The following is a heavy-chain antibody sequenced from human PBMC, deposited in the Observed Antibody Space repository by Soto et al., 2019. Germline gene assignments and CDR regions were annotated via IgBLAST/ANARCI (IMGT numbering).Heavy chain of an antibody. CDR3: AIFGVVTDYYYYMDV. V-gene: IGHV1-2*04. CDR1: GYTFTGYY. Sequence: ASVKVSCKASGYTFTGYYMHWVRQAPGQGLEWMGWINPNSGGANYAQKFQGWVTMTRDTSISTAYMELSSLRSEDTAVYYCAIFGVVTDYYYYMDVWGKGTTVTVSS. D-gene: IGHD3-3*01. J-gene: IGHJ6*03. CDR2: INPNSGGA.